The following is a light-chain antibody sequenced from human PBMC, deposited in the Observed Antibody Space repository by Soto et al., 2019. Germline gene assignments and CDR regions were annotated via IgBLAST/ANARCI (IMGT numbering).Light chain of an antibody. V-gene: IGLV2-14*01. Sequence: QSALTQPASVSGSPGQSITISCTGTSSDVGGYNYVSWYQQHPGKAPKLMIYEVSNRPSGVSNRFSGSKSGNTASLTISGLKDEDEADYYCSSYTSSSTLEVFGTGTKVTVL. CDR2: EVS. J-gene: IGLJ1*01. CDR3: SSYTSSSTLEV. CDR1: SSDVGGYNY.